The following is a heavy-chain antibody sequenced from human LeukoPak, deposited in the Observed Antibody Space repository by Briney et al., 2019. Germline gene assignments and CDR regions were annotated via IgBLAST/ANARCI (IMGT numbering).Heavy chain of an antibody. Sequence: SETLSLTCAVSGGSISSSNWWSWVRQPPGKGLEWIGEIYHSGSTNYNPSLKSRVTISVDKSKNQFSLKLSSVTAADTAVYYCARVLYGDYGGTFDYWGQGTLVTVSS. J-gene: IGHJ4*02. CDR3: ARVLYGDYGGTFDY. D-gene: IGHD4-17*01. V-gene: IGHV4-4*02. CDR1: GGSISSSNW. CDR2: IYHSGST.